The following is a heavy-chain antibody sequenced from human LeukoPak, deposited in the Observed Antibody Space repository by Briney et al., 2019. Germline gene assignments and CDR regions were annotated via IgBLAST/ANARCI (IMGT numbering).Heavy chain of an antibody. CDR2: IKQDGSEK. J-gene: IGHJ4*02. Sequence: QPGGSLRLSCAASGFTFSSYSMSWVRQAPGKGLEWVANIKQDGSEKYYVDSVKGRFTISRDNAKNSLYLQMNSLRAEDTAVYYCAREIYSNYGNWGQGTLVTVSS. V-gene: IGHV3-7*01. CDR3: AREIYSNYGN. D-gene: IGHD4-11*01. CDR1: GFTFSSYS.